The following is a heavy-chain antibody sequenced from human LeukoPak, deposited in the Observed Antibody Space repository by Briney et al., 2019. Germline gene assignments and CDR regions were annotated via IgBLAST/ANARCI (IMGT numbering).Heavy chain of an antibody. CDR1: GGSFSGYY. V-gene: IGHV4-34*01. Sequence: SETLSLTCAVYGGSFSGYYWSWIRQPPGKGLEWIGEINHSGSTNYNPSLKSRVTISVDTSKNQFSLKLSSVTAADTAVYYCAKGSLYTAMFIWFDPWGQGSLVTVSS. CDR3: AKGSLYTAMFIWFDP. CDR2: INHSGST. D-gene: IGHD5-18*01. J-gene: IGHJ5*02.